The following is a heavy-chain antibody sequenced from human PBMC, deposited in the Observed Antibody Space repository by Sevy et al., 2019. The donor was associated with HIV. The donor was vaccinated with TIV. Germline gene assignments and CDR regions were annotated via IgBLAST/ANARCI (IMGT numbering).Heavy chain of an antibody. Sequence: GGYLRLSCAASGFTFDDYAMHWVRQAPGKGLEWVSGISWNSGSIGYADSVKGRFTISRDNAKNSLYLQMNSLRAEDTALYYCAKDGAGTSSYYYYMDVWGKGTTVTVSS. D-gene: IGHD1-7*01. CDR3: AKDGAGTSSYYYYMDV. J-gene: IGHJ6*03. CDR1: GFTFDDYA. CDR2: ISWNSGSI. V-gene: IGHV3-9*01.